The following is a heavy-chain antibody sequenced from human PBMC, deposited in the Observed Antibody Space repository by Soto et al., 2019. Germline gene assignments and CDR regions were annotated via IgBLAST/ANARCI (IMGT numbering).Heavy chain of an antibody. V-gene: IGHV3-23*01. CDR1: GFTFSSYA. CDR3: ATWLPSWVYYYDSSGYRVNWFDP. J-gene: IGHJ5*02. CDR2: ISGSGGST. D-gene: IGHD3-22*01. Sequence: GGSLRISCAASGFTFSSYAMSWVRQAPGKGLEWVSAISGSGGSTYCADSVKGRFTISRDNSKNTLYLQMNSLRAEDTAVYYCATWLPSWVYYYDSSGYRVNWFDPWGQGTLVTVSS.